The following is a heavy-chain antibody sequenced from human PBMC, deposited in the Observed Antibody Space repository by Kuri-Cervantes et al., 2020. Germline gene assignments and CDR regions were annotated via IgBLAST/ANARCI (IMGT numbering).Heavy chain of an antibody. CDR2: IYYSGST. V-gene: IGHV4-31*03. CDR3: ASQSSGSLSYFDY. Sequence: LRLSCTVSGGSISSGGYYWSWIRQHPGKGLEWIGYIYYSGSTHYNPSLKSRVTISVDTSKNQFSLKLSSVTAADTAVYYCASQSSGSLSYFDYWGQGTLVTVSS. CDR1: GGSISSGGYY. J-gene: IGHJ4*02. D-gene: IGHD3-22*01.